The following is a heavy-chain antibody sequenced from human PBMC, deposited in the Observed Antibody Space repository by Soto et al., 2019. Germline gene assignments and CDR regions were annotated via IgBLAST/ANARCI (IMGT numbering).Heavy chain of an antibody. V-gene: IGHV4-39*07. CDR2: FYYGGHT. J-gene: IGHJ5*02. CDR3: AXLAPWGDXXFAVA. CDR1: YDYVSNRNYY. D-gene: IGHD6-19*01. Sequence: SETLSLPCKVSYDYVSNRNYYWSWIRQPPGKGLEWIGSFYYGGHTNYNPSLKSRVTISADTSKNQLSLNLKSTTAADTAVYYCAXLAPWGDXXFAVAWGQGTLVTVSS.